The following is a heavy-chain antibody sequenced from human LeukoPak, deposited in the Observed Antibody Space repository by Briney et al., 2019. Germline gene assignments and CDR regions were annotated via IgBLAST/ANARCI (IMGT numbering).Heavy chain of an antibody. J-gene: IGHJ4*02. Sequence: SETLSLTCTVSGGSISSSTFHWGWIRQPPGRGLEWIGNIYYSGSTYYNPSLKSRVTISVDTSKNQFSLKLSSVTAADTAVYYCTRSGTMVVMRPMYYWGQGTLVTVSS. CDR1: GGSISSSTFH. CDR2: IYYSGST. D-gene: IGHD4-23*01. CDR3: TRSGTMVVMRPMYY. V-gene: IGHV4-39*01.